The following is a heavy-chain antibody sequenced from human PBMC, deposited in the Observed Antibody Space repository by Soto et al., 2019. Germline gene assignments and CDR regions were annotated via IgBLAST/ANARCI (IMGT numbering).Heavy chain of an antibody. D-gene: IGHD6-25*01. J-gene: IGHJ4*02. CDR1: GYTVKAFY. Sequence: ASVKVSCNAFGYTVKAFYMHWMRQAPGQGLEWMGVINPSGDGTSYAQKFQGRVTMTRDTSTSTVYMGLSSLRSEDTAVYYCARDQGLRAPFDYWGQGTLVTDSS. CDR2: INPSGDGT. V-gene: IGHV1-46*02. CDR3: ARDQGLRAPFDY.